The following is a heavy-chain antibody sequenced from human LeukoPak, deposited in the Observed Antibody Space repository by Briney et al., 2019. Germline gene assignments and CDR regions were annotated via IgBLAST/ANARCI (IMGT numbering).Heavy chain of an antibody. CDR3: ARDSSAAEYYYYMDV. V-gene: IGHV1-2*02. CDR2: INPNSGGT. D-gene: IGHD2-2*01. J-gene: IGHJ6*03. CDR1: GYTFTGYY. Sequence: ASVTVSCKASGYTFTGYYMHWVRQAPGQGLEWMGWINPNSGGTNYAQKFQGRVTMTRDTSISTAYMELSRLRSDDTAVYYCARDSSAAEYYYYMDVWGKGTTVTVSS.